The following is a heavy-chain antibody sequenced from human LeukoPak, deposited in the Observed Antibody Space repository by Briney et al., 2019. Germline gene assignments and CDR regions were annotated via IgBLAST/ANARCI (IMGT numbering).Heavy chain of an antibody. Sequence: GGSLRLSCAASGFPFSSYSMNRVRQAPGKGLEWVSYISIVSNTTYYADSVKGRFTIPRDNSKNTLYLQMNSLRAEDTAIYYCAKAVEGYAFDIWGQGTMVTVSS. CDR1: GFPFSSYS. D-gene: IGHD2-15*01. V-gene: IGHV3-48*01. J-gene: IGHJ3*02. CDR3: AKAVEGYAFDI. CDR2: ISIVSNTT.